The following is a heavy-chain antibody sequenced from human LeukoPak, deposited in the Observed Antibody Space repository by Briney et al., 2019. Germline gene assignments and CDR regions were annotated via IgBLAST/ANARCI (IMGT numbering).Heavy chain of an antibody. CDR3: AKDASTVTLHADY. CDR2: LSYDGSNS. Sequence: GGSLRLSCAASGFTFSSFGMHWVRQAPGKGLECVAVLSYDGSNSFYADSVKGRFTISRDNSKNTLYLQMNSLRPEDTAVYYCAKDASTVTLHADYWGQGTLVTVSS. CDR1: GFTFSSFG. D-gene: IGHD4-17*01. J-gene: IGHJ4*02. V-gene: IGHV3-30*18.